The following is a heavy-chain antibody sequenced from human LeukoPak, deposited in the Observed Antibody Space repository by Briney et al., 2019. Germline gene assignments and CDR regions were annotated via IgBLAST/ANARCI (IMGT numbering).Heavy chain of an antibody. CDR2: IIPIFGTA. CDR3: ARDVVVVAAPSGAFDI. V-gene: IGHV1-69*13. D-gene: IGHD2-15*01. Sequence: GASVKVSCKASGYTFTSYGISWVRQAPGQGLEWMGGIIPIFGTANYAQKFQGRVTITADESTSTAYMELSSLRSEDTAVYYCARDVVVVAAPSGAFDIWGQGTMVTVSS. J-gene: IGHJ3*02. CDR1: GYTFTSYG.